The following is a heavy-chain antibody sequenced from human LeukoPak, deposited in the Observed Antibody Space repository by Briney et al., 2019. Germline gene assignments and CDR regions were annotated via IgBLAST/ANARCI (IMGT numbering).Heavy chain of an antibody. J-gene: IGHJ5*02. D-gene: IGHD2-2*01. CDR2: VYASGST. Sequence: TSETLSLTCTVSVGSISGYYWSWLRHPAGKGLEWIGRVYASGSTHYNPSVKSRVTMSVDASRNQFSLKLSSVTAADTAVYFCARDIGYCTSANCYGRFNWFDPWGQGTLVTVSS. V-gene: IGHV4-4*07. CDR1: VGSISGYY. CDR3: ARDIGYCTSANCYGRFNWFDP.